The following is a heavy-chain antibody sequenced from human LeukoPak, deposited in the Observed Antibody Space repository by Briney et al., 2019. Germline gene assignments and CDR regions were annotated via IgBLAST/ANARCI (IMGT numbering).Heavy chain of an antibody. CDR2: ISAYNGNT. CDR3: ARSRYSSGWYLNY. Sequence: GASVKVSCKASGGTLSSYAISWVRQAPGQGLEWMGWISAYNGNTNYAQKLQGRVTMTTDISTSTAYMELRSLKSDDTAVYFCARSRYSSGWYLNYWGQGTLVSVSS. CDR1: GGTLSSYA. V-gene: IGHV1-18*01. J-gene: IGHJ4*02. D-gene: IGHD6-19*01.